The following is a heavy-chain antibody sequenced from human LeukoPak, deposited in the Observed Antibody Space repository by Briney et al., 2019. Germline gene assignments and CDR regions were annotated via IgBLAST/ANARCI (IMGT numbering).Heavy chain of an antibody. CDR2: ISTSSSYI. CDR1: GFTLSRYS. V-gene: IGHV3-21*01. J-gene: IGHJ6*03. CDR3: ARVGDYGGPNNGGNLEFCMDV. Sequence: GGSLRLSCAASGFTLSRYSMNWVRQAPGKGLEWVSSISTSSSYIYYADSVKGRFTISRDNAKNSLYLQMNSLGAEDTAVYYCARVGDYGGPNNGGNLEFCMDVWGKGTTVTVSS. D-gene: IGHD4-23*01.